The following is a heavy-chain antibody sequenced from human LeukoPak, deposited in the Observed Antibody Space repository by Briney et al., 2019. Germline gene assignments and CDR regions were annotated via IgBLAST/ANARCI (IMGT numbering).Heavy chain of an antibody. CDR3: TTTPYGSGSYYPRH. CDR1: GFTFSNAW. D-gene: IGHD3-10*01. Sequence: GGSLRLSCAASGFTFSNAWMSWVRQAPGKGLEWVGRIKSKTDGGTTDYAAPVKGRFTISRDDSKNTLYLQMNSLKTEDTAVYYCTTTPYGSGSYYPRHWGQGTLVTVSS. J-gene: IGHJ4*02. CDR2: IKSKTDGGTT. V-gene: IGHV3-15*01.